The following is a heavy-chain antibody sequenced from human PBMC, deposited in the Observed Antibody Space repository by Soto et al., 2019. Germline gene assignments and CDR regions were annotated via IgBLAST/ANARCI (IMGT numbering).Heavy chain of an antibody. CDR2: INHSGGT. CDR3: ARVSVDTVGSSGVYEY. D-gene: IGHD3-22*01. J-gene: IGHJ4*02. Sequence: PSETLSLTCAVYGGSFSAYYWSWIRQPPGKGLEWIGEINHSGGTSYNPSLKSRVTISVDTSKSQFSLKLTSVTAADRAVYYCARVSVDTVGSSGVYEYWGQGTPVTVSS. V-gene: IGHV4-34*01. CDR1: GGSFSAYY.